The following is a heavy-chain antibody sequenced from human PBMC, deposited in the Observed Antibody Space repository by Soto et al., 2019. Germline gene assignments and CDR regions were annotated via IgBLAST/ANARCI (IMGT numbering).Heavy chain of an antibody. V-gene: IGHV3-30*19. J-gene: IGHJ1*01. D-gene: IGHD3-16*01. CDR3: ARWGTTGGLDV. Sequence: QVHLVESGGGVVQPGTSLRVSCVGSGFTFRSYVIHWVRQAPGKGLEWVALTSYDGTDKYYGDSVRGRFTISRDNSRNTVDLKMDSLSLEDTDRYYCARWGTTGGLDVWGQGTLVSVSS. CDR1: GFTFRSYV. CDR2: TSYDGTDK.